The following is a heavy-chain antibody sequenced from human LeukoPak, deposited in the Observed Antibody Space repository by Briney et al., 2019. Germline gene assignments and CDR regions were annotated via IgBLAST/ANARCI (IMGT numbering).Heavy chain of an antibody. Sequence: PSEPLSLTCAVYGGPFSGYYWSWIRQPPRKGLEWIGEINHSGSTNYNPSLKSRVTISVDTSKNQFSLKLSSVTAADTAVYYCAREFNVLLWCREPGSHAFDIWGQGTMVTVSS. J-gene: IGHJ3*02. CDR2: INHSGST. CDR3: AREFNVLLWCREPGSHAFDI. V-gene: IGHV4-34*01. D-gene: IGHD3-10*01. CDR1: GGPFSGYY.